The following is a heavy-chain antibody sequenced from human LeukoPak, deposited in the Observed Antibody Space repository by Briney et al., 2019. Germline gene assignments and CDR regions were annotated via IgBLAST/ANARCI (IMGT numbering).Heavy chain of an antibody. D-gene: IGHD3-3*01. CDR2: IYYSGST. Sequence: SETLSLTCTVSGGSISSSSYYWGWIRQPPGKGLEWIGSIYYSGSTYYNPSLKSRVTISVDTSKNQFTLKLSSVTAAETAVYYCARTKRGGYDFWSGDTSYGMDVWGQGTTVTVSS. CDR3: ARTKRGGYDFWSGDTSYGMDV. J-gene: IGHJ6*02. CDR1: GGSISSSSYY. V-gene: IGHV4-39*01.